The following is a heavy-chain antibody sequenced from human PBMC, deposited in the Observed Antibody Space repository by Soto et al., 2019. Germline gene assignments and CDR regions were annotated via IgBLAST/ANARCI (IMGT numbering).Heavy chain of an antibody. CDR1: GYTFTSYY. CDR2: INPSGGST. CDR3: VRVSGGESRDYYYCGMDV. D-gene: IGHD3-16*01. Sequence: ASVKVSCKASGYTFTSYYMHWVRQAPGQGLEWMGIINPSGGSTSYAQKFQGRVTMTRDTSTSTVYMELSSLRSEDTAVYYCVRVSGGESRDYYYCGMDVWGKGTRVTVSS. J-gene: IGHJ6*04. V-gene: IGHV1-46*03.